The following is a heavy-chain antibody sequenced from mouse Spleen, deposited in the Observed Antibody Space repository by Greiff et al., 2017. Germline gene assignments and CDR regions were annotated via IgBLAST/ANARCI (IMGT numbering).Heavy chain of an antibody. J-gene: IGHJ2*01. CDR3: ARRGHYYGSSYDFDY. D-gene: IGHD1-1*01. CDR2: IDPSDSYT. CDR1: GYTFTSYW. V-gene: IGHV1-69*01. Sequence: QVQLQQSGAELVMPGASVKLSCKASGYTFTSYWMHWVKQRPGQGLEWIGEIDPSDSYTNYNQKFKGKATLTVDKSSSTAYMQLSSLTSEDSAVYYCARRGHYYGSSYDFDYWGQGTTLTVSS.